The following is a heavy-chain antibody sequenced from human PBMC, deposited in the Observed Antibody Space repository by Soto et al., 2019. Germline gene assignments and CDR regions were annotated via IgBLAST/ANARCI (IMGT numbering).Heavy chain of an antibody. D-gene: IGHD3-3*01. V-gene: IGHV4-31*03. CDR2: IYYSGST. CDR3: ARGGFYDFWSGYYAGRNWFDP. Sequence: PSETLSLTCTVSGGSISSGGYYWSWIRQHPGKGLEWIGYIYYSGSTYYNPSLKSRVTISVDTSKNQFSLKLSSVTAADTAVYYCARGGFYDFWSGYYAGRNWFDPWGQGTLVTVS. J-gene: IGHJ5*02. CDR1: GGSISSGGYY.